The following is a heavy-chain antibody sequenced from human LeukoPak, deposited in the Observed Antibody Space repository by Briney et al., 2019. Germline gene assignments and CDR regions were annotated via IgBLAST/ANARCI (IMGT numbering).Heavy chain of an antibody. CDR2: ISYDGSNK. CDR1: GFTFSSYA. V-gene: IGHV3-30-3*01. J-gene: IGHJ4*02. Sequence: GGSLRLSCAASGFTFSSYAMHWVRQAPGKGLEWVAVISYDGSNKYYADSVKGRFTISRDNSKNTLYLQMNSLRAEDTAVYYCARDRNPFQWELVDWMGDYWGQGTLVTVSS. D-gene: IGHD1-26*01. CDR3: ARDRNPFQWELVDWMGDY.